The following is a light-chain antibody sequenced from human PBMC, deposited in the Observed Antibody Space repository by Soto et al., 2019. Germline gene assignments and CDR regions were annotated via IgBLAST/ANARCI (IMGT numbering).Light chain of an antibody. J-gene: IGKJ1*01. CDR2: QVS. CDR3: MEGTPS. Sequence: VLPQSPLSLPVTLGQPASSSCRSSQSLIYSNGKTYLNWYQQRPGQVPRRIIYQVSNRDSVVPDRFSGSGSGSGTDFRLKISRVEGEDVGVYYCMEGTPSFGQGTKVE. CDR1: QSLIYSNGKTY. V-gene: IGKV2-30*01.